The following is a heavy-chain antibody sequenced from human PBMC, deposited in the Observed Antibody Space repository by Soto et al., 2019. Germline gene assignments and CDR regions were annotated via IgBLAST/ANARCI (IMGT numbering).Heavy chain of an antibody. CDR1: GGSFSGYY. CDR2: INHSGST. D-gene: IGHD3-10*01. Sequence: SETLSLTCAVYGGSFSGYYWSWIRQPPGKGLEWIGEINHSGSTNYNPSLKSRVTISVDTSKNQFSLKLSSVTAADTAVYYCARVSPTMVRGVSHWGQGTLVTVSS. V-gene: IGHV4-34*01. J-gene: IGHJ4*02. CDR3: ARVSPTMVRGVSH.